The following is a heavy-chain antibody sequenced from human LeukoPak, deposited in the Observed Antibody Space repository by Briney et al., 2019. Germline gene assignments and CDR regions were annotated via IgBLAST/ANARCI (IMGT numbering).Heavy chain of an antibody. J-gene: IGHJ6*02. CDR3: ARHLGAYYYYPTAV. D-gene: IGHD3-16*01. CDR1: GGSFSGYY. CDR2: INHSGST. V-gene: IGHV4-34*01. Sequence: PSETLSLTCALSGGSFSGYYWSWIRHPLGKGLECIGEINHSGSTNYNPSLKSRVTISIDTSKNQFSMNLRSVTAADTAVYYCARHLGAYYYYPTAVWSQATTVTVSS.